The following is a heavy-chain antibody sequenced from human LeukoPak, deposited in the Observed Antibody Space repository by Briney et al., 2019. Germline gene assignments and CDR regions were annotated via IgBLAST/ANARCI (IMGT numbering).Heavy chain of an antibody. CDR1: GYTFTSYG. V-gene: IGHV1-18*01. D-gene: IGHD2-21*02. CDR3: ARGPWYCGGDCYDY. CDR2: ISAYNGNT. Sequence: GASVKVSCKASGYTFTSYGISWVRQAPGQGLEWMGWISAYNGNTNYAQKLQGRVTMTTVTSKSTEYMELRSLRSDDTAVYYCARGPWYCGGDCYDYWGQGTLVTVSS. J-gene: IGHJ4*02.